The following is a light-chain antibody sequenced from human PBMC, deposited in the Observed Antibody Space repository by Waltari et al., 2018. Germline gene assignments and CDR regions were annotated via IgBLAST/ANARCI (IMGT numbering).Light chain of an antibody. Sequence: DIQMTQSPSSLSASVGDRVTITCRASQSISSYLNWYQQRPGKAPKLLSSAASSLQSGVPSRFSGSGSGTDFTLSISSLQPEDSATYYCHQSYSTPFTFGPGTRVDFK. J-gene: IGKJ3*01. V-gene: IGKV1-39*01. CDR1: QSISSY. CDR2: AAS. CDR3: HQSYSTPFT.